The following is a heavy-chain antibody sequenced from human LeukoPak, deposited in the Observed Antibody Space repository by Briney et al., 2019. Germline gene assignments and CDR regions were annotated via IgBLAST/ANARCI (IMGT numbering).Heavy chain of an antibody. J-gene: IGHJ6*02. V-gene: IGHV3-74*01. CDR3: ARDKRWDTMISYYYGMDV. CDR2: INSDGSST. Sequence: GGSLRLSCAASGFTFSSYWMHWVRQAPGKGLVWVSRINSDGSSTSYADSVKGRFTISRDNAKNSLYLQMNSLRAEDTAVYYCARDKRWDTMISYYYGMDVWGQGTTVTVSS. CDR1: GFTFSSYW. D-gene: IGHD3-22*01.